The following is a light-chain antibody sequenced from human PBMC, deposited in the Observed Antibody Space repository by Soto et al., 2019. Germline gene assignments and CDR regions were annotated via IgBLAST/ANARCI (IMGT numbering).Light chain of an antibody. V-gene: IGLV2-8*01. CDR2: EVT. CDR3: CSNAGSNYYA. Sequence: QSALTQPPSASGSPGQSVTISCTGTSSDVGGYNYVSWYQQHPGKAPKLLIYEVTKRPSGVPDRFSGSKSGNTASLTVSGLQADDEAEYYCCSNAGSNYYAFGTGTKVTV. J-gene: IGLJ1*01. CDR1: SSDVGGYNY.